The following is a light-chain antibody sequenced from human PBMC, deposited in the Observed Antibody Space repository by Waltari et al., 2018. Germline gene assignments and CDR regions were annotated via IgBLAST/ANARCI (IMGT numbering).Light chain of an antibody. CDR3: YSTDSTGHERV. CDR2: EDT. CDR1: ALAKKY. J-gene: IGLJ3*02. V-gene: IGLV3-10*01. Sequence: SYELTQPPSVSVSPGQTARNTCPGDALAKKYAYWYQQKSGQAPVLVIFEDTKRPSAIPERFSGSSSGTMATLTITGAQVEDEADYYCYSTDSTGHERVFGGGTELTVL.